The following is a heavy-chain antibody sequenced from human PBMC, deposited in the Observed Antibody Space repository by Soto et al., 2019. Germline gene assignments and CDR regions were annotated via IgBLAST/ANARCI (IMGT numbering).Heavy chain of an antibody. D-gene: IGHD6-19*01. CDR1: GYSISSCYY. CDR2: IYHSGST. V-gene: IGHV4-38-2*02. Sequence: SETLSLTCAVSGYSISSCYYWGWIRQPPGKGLEWIGSIYHSGSTYYNPSLKSRVTISVDTSKNQFSLKLSSVTAADTAVYYCARDNGQWLVNWFDPWGQGTLVTVSS. J-gene: IGHJ5*02. CDR3: ARDNGQWLVNWFDP.